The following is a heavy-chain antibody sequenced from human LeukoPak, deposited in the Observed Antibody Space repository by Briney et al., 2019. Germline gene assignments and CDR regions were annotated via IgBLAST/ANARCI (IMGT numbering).Heavy chain of an antibody. CDR1: GFTFSDHY. D-gene: IGHD3-22*01. CDR2: TRKKTNSYTT. Sequence: GGSLRLSCAASGFTFSDHYMDWVRQAPGKGPEWVGRTRKKTNSYTTEYAASVKGRFTISRDNAKNSLYLQMNSLRAEDMALYYCAKDRNYYDSSGFDYWGQGTLVTVSS. CDR3: AKDRNYYDSSGFDY. J-gene: IGHJ4*02. V-gene: IGHV3-72*01.